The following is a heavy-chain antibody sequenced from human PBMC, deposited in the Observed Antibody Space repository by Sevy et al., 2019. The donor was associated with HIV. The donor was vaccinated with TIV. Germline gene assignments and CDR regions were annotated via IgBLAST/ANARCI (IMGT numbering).Heavy chain of an antibody. J-gene: IGHJ6*02. CDR3: ARGGNGDFWSYEYYYYGMDV. D-gene: IGHD3-3*01. CDR1: GYTFTTYD. V-gene: IGHV1-8*01. CDR2: MSPKTGAT. Sequence: ASVKVSCAAFGYTFTTYDINWVRQAPGQGLEWMGWMSPKTGATGFAQKFQGRVTLTRNKSITTAYMVLRSLTYEDTAIYYCARGGNGDFWSYEYYYYGMDVWGQGTTVTVSS.